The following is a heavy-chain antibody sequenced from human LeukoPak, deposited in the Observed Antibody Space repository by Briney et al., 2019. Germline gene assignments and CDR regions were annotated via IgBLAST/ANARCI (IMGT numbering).Heavy chain of an antibody. CDR3: VRVEGELAPLDY. Sequence: GSSVNVSCKASGGTFSSYAISWVRQAPGQGLEWMGRIIPILGIASYAQKVQGRVTMTRDTSTSTVYMELSSLRSEDTAVYYCVRVEGELAPLDYWGQGTLVTVSS. CDR1: GGTFSSYA. V-gene: IGHV1-69*04. D-gene: IGHD1-26*01. J-gene: IGHJ4*02. CDR2: IIPILGIA.